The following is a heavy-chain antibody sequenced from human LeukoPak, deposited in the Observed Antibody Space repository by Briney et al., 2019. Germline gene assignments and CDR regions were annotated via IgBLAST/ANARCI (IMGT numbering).Heavy chain of an antibody. D-gene: IGHD3-9*01. J-gene: IGHJ3*02. CDR1: GFTFSSYA. V-gene: IGHV3-20*04. Sequence: PGGSLTLSCAASGFTFSSYAMTWVRQAPGKGLEWVSGINWNGGKIDYADSVKGRFTISRDNAKNSLYLQMNSLRAEDTALYYCAVVLRYVDWPDGFDIWGQGTMVTVSS. CDR3: AVVLRYVDWPDGFDI. CDR2: INWNGGKI.